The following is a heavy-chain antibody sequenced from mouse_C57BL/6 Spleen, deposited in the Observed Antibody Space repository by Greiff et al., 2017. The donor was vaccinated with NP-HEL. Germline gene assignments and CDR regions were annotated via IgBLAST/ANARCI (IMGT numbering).Heavy chain of an antibody. Sequence: VQLQQPGAELAKPGASVKLSCKASGYTFTSYWMHWVKQRPGQGLEWIGYINPSSGYTKYNQKFKDKATLTADKSSSTAYMQLSSLTYEDSAVYYCARGYYGSSDAMDYWGQGTSVTVSS. CDR2: INPSSGYT. CDR3: ARGYYGSSDAMDY. J-gene: IGHJ4*01. D-gene: IGHD1-1*01. V-gene: IGHV1-7*01. CDR1: GYTFTSYW.